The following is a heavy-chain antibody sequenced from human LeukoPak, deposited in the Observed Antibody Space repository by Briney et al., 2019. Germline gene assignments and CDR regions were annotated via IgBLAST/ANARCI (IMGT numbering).Heavy chain of an antibody. CDR2: IKQDGSKK. CDR1: GFTFSSYW. Sequence: SGGSLRLSCAASGFTFSSYWMSWVRQAPGKGLEWVANIKQDGSKKYYVDSVKGRFTICRDNAKNSLYLQMNSLRAEDTAVYYCAKEEQPHYYMDAWGQGTTVTVPS. D-gene: IGHD6-13*01. CDR3: AKEEQPHYYMDA. J-gene: IGHJ6*03. V-gene: IGHV3-7*01.